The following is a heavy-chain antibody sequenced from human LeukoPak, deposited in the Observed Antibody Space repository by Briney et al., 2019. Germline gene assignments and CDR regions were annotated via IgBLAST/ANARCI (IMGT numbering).Heavy chain of an antibody. CDR3: ARQKPYCSGGSCPTDY. CDR2: MNPNSGNT. Sequence: GASVKDSCKASGYTFTSYDINWVRQATGQGLEWMGWMNPNSGNTGYAQKFQGRVTMTRNTSISTAYMELSSLRSEDTAVYYCARQKPYCSGGSCPTDYWGQGTLVTVSS. J-gene: IGHJ4*02. CDR1: GYTFTSYD. D-gene: IGHD2-15*01. V-gene: IGHV1-8*01.